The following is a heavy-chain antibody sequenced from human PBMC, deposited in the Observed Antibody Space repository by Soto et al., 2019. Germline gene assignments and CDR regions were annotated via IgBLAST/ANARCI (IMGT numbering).Heavy chain of an antibody. CDR1: GDSISNSRFY. J-gene: IGHJ6*02. Sequence: SETLSLTCSVSGDSISNSRFYWAWIRQPPGEGLEWIGSIYHTGNAYYNPSLKSRVTISVDTSKNQFSLKLSSVTAADTAVYYCAGHPTVNYYGMDVWGQGTTVTVSS. V-gene: IGHV4-39*01. CDR3: AGHPTVNYYGMDV. CDR2: IYHTGNA. D-gene: IGHD1-1*01.